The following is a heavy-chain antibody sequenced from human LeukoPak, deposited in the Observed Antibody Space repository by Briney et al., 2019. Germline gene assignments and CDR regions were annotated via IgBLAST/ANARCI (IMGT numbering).Heavy chain of an antibody. CDR3: WRDQPDYYGSGSYYTPDAVCAFDI. Sequence: GGSLRLSCAASGFTFSSYWMSWVRQAPGKGLEWVANINQDGSEKYYVDSVKGRFTISRDNAKHSPYLQMTSLRPEDTAVYYCWRDQPDYYGSGSYYTPDAVCAFDIWGQGTMVTVSS. CDR2: INQDGSEK. V-gene: IGHV3-7*01. D-gene: IGHD3-10*01. J-gene: IGHJ3*02. CDR1: GFTFSSYW.